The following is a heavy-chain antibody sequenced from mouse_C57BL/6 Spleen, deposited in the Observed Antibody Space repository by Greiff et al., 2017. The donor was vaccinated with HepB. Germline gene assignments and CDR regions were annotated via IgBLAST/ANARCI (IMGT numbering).Heavy chain of an antibody. CDR3: ARENDGYYPGMDY. CDR2: IYPGSGST. Sequence: QVQLQQPGAELVKPGASVKMSCTASGYTFTSYWITWVKQRPGQGLEWIGDIYPGSGSTNYNEKFKSKATLTVDTSSNTAYMQLSSLTSDDSAVDYCARENDGYYPGMDYWGQGTSVTVSS. CDR1: GYTFTSYW. J-gene: IGHJ4*01. D-gene: IGHD2-3*01. V-gene: IGHV1-55*01.